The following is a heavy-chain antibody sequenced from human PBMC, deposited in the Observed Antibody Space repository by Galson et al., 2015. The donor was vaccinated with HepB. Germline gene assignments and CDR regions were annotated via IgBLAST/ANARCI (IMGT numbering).Heavy chain of an antibody. D-gene: IGHD3-9*01. CDR2: ISYDGSNK. CDR3: ARSNPTGDILTGYVDAFDI. CDR1: GFTFSDYG. J-gene: IGHJ3*02. V-gene: IGHV3-30*19. Sequence: SLRLSCAASGFTFSDYGMHWVRQAPGKGLEWVAVISYDGSNKYYADSVKGRFTISRDNSKNTLYLQMNSLRAEDTAVYYCARSNPTGDILTGYVDAFDIWGQGTMVTVSS.